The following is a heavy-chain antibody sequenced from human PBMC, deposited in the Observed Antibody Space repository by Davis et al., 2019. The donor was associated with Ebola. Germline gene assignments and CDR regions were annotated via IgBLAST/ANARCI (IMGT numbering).Heavy chain of an antibody. D-gene: IGHD6-6*01. J-gene: IGHJ5*02. CDR1: GGSISSYY. CDR3: ARAGVAARPLTFDP. CDR2: IYYSGST. Sequence: PSETLSLTCTVSGGSISSYYWSWIRQPQGKGLEWIGYIYYSGSTNYNPSLKSRVTISVDTSKNQFSLKLSSVTAADTAVYYCARAGVAARPLTFDPWGQGTLVTVSS. V-gene: IGHV4-59*01.